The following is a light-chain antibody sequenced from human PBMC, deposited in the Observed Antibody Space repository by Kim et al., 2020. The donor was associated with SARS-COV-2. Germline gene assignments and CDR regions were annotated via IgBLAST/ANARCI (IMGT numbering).Light chain of an antibody. Sequence: SSELTQDPAVSVALGQTVRITWQGDSLRSYYASWYQQKPGQAPVLVIYGKNNRPSGIPDRFSGSSSGITASLPLTGAQAEDAAGYCCNSRDSSRNHLVFG. CDR1: SLRSYY. CDR3: NSRDSSRNHLV. CDR2: GKN. V-gene: IGLV3-19*01. J-gene: IGLJ3*02.